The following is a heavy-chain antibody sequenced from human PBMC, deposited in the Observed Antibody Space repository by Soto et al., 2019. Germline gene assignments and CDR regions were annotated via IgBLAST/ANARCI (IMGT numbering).Heavy chain of an antibody. CDR2: IIPILGIA. Sequence: GASVKVSCKASGGTFSSYTISWVLQTPGQGLEWMGRIIPILGIANYAQKFQGRVTITADKSTSTAYMELSSLRSEDTAVYYCAGGGVRKFITRTRDYYGMDVWGQGTTVTV. V-gene: IGHV1-69*02. CDR3: AGGGVRKFITRTRDYYGMDV. D-gene: IGHD3-10*01. CDR1: GGTFSSYT. J-gene: IGHJ6*02.